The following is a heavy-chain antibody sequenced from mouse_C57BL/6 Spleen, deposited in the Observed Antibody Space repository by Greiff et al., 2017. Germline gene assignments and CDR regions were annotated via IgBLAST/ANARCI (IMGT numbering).Heavy chain of an antibody. CDR3: ASSYYEYPGWFAY. V-gene: IGHV1-55*01. CDR1: GYTFTSYW. Sequence: QLQQSGAELVKPGASVKMSCKASGYTFTSYWITWVKQRPGQGLGWIGDIYPGSGSTNYNEKFKSKAILTVNTSSSTAYMQLSSLTSEDSAVYYCASSYYEYPGWFAYWGQGTLVTVSA. J-gene: IGHJ3*01. CDR2: IYPGSGST. D-gene: IGHD2-4*01.